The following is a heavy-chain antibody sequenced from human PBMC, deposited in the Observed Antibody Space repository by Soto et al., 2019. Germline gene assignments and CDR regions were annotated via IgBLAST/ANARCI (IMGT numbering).Heavy chain of an antibody. D-gene: IGHD6-19*01. CDR1: GFTFDDYA. CDR3: AKDGPIAVAGTGYYYYYMDV. V-gene: IGHV3-9*01. Sequence: GGSLRLSCAASGFTFDDYAMHWVRQAPGKGLEWVSGISWNSGSIGYADSVKGRFTISRDNAKNSLYLQMNSLRAEDTALYYCAKDGPIAVAGTGYYYYYMDVWGKGTTVTVSS. J-gene: IGHJ6*03. CDR2: ISWNSGSI.